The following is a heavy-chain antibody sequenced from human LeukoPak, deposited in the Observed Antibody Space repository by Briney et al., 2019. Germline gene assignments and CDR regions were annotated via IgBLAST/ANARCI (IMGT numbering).Heavy chain of an antibody. D-gene: IGHD6-19*01. CDR2: INPSGGST. J-gene: IGHJ6*02. CDR3: ASEGIAVAGTHPYYYYGMDV. V-gene: IGHV1-46*01. CDR1: GYTFTSYY. Sequence: GASVKVSCKASGYTFTSYYMHGVRQAPGQGLEGMGIINPSGGSTSYAQKFQGRVTMTRDTSTSTVYMELSSLRSEDTAVYYCASEGIAVAGTHPYYYYGMDVWGQGTTVTVSS.